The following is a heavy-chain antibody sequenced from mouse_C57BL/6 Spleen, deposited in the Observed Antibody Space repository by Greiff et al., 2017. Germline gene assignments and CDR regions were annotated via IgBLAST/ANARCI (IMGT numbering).Heavy chain of an antibody. CDR3: ARSGDYGSLLYWYFDV. V-gene: IGHV1-53*01. Sequence: QVQLQQPGTELVKPGASVKLSCKASGYTFTSYWMHWVKQRPGQGLEWIGNINPSNGGTNYNEKFKSKATLTVDKSSSTAYMQLSSLTSEDSAVYYCARSGDYGSLLYWYFDVWGTGTTVTVSS. CDR2: INPSNGGT. CDR1: GYTFTSYW. J-gene: IGHJ1*03. D-gene: IGHD1-1*01.